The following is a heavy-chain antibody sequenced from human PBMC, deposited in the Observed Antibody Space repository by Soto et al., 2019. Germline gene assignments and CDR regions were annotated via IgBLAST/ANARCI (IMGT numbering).Heavy chain of an antibody. CDR3: ARRDYIGSYHFDY. Sequence: SETLSLTCTVSGGSISSRTHHWGWIRQAPGRGLEWIGTISDSGNTYSNSSLRGRVTISVDPAKNQFSLRLTSVTAADTAVYYCARRDYIGSYHFDYWGRGALVTVSS. V-gene: IGHV4-39*01. D-gene: IGHD3-10*01. CDR1: GGSISSRTHH. CDR2: ISDSGNT. J-gene: IGHJ4*02.